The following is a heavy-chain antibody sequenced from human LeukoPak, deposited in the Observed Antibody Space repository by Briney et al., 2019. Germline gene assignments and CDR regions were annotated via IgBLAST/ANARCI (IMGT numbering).Heavy chain of an antibody. CDR1: GFTFSSYA. Sequence: RGSLRLSCAASGFTFSSYAMSWVRQAPGKGLEWVSAISGSGGSTYYADSVKGRFTISRDNSKNTLYLQMNSLRAEDTAVYYCAKLKGSSSWTDYFDYWGQGTLVTVSS. V-gene: IGHV3-23*01. J-gene: IGHJ4*02. CDR3: AKLKGSSSWTDYFDY. D-gene: IGHD6-13*01. CDR2: ISGSGGST.